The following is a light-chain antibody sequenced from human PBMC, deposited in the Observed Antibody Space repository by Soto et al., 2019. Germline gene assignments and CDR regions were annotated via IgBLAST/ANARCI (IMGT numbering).Light chain of an antibody. J-gene: IGKJ4*01. V-gene: IGKV1-39*01. CDR3: QQTYRAPLT. CDR1: QSISNY. CDR2: AAS. Sequence: DMQMTQSPSSLSSSVGDRVNITCRASQSISNYLNWYQQKPGRAPRLLIHAASSLQGGVPLRFSGSGSGTDFTLTISNLQPEDFSTYYCQQTYRAPLTFGGGTKVEI.